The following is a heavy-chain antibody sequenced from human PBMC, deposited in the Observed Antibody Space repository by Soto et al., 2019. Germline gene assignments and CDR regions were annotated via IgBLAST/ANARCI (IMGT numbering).Heavy chain of an antibody. V-gene: IGHV3-74*01. CDR1: GFTFSSYW. Sequence: PGGSLRLSCAASGFTFSSYWMHWVRQAPGKGLVWVSRINSDGRRKSYADSVKGQFTISRKNAKKTLNLKIKSRRAEDTSVYYCARGHIVLVPGKNRVGMDVWGQGTTVTVSS. CDR3: ARGHIVLVPGKNRVGMDV. CDR2: INSDGRRK. D-gene: IGHD2-2*01. J-gene: IGHJ6*02.